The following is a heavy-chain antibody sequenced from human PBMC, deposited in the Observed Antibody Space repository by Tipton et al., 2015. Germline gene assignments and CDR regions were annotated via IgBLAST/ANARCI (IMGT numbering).Heavy chain of an antibody. CDR1: GFTLSSHG. CDR3: ARDSRRWPLGAFDI. Sequence: SLRLSCAASGFTLSSHGMHWVRQAPGKGLEWVAVISYDGNNEYYADSVKGRFTISRDNSKNTLYLQMNSLRAEDTAVYYCARDSRRWPLGAFDIWGQGTMVTVSS. J-gene: IGHJ3*02. D-gene: IGHD5-24*01. CDR2: ISYDGNNE. V-gene: IGHV3-30*03.